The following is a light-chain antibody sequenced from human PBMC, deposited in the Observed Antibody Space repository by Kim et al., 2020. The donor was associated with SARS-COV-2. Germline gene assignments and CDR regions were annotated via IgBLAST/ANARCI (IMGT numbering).Light chain of an antibody. Sequence: DIVMTQYPDSLAVSLGERATINCKSSQSVLYSSNNKNYLAWYQQKPGQPPNLLIYWASTRESGVPDRFSGSGSGTDFTLTISSLQAEDVAVYYCQQYYSTPPTFGQGTKVDIK. J-gene: IGKJ1*01. CDR3: QQYYSTPPT. CDR1: QSVLYSSNNKNY. CDR2: WAS. V-gene: IGKV4-1*01.